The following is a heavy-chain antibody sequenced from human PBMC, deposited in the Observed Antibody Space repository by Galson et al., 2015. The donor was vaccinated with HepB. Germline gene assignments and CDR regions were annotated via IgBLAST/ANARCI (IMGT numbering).Heavy chain of an antibody. J-gene: IGHJ4*02. V-gene: IGHV3-48*01. CDR2: ISSGSSTI. CDR1: GFTFSNYN. CDR3: ARASSSGCSYGFDY. Sequence: SLRLSCAASGFTFSNYNMNWVRQAPGKGLEWISYISSGSSTIYFADSVKGRFTISRDNAKNSLYLQMNSLRAEDTAVYFCARASSSGCSYGFDYWAREPWSPSPQ. D-gene: IGHD5-18*01.